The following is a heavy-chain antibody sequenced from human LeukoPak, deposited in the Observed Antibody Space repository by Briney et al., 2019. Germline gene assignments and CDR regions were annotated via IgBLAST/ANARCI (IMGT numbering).Heavy chain of an antibody. CDR3: ARHNDFWSGYEFDY. Sequence: PSENLSLTCTVSGGSISSYYWSWIRQPPGKGLEWIGYIYTSGSTNYNPSLKSRVTISVDTSKNQFSLKLSSVTAADTAVYYCARHNDFWSGYEFDYWGQGTLVTVSS. V-gene: IGHV4-4*09. J-gene: IGHJ4*02. D-gene: IGHD3-3*01. CDR2: IYTSGST. CDR1: GGSISSYY.